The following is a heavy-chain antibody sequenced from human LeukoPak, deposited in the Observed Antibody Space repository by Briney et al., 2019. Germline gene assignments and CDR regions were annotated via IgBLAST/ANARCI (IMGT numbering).Heavy chain of an antibody. V-gene: IGHV4-34*01. CDR1: GGSFSGYY. CDR3: ARHGRYNWFDP. CDR2: INHSGST. J-gene: IGHJ5*02. Sequence: PSETLSLTCAVYGGSFSGYYWSWIRQPPGKGLEWIGEINHSGSTNYNPSLKSRVTISVDTSKNQFSLKLSSVTAADTAVYYCARHGRYNWFDPWGQGTLVTVSS. D-gene: IGHD1-26*01.